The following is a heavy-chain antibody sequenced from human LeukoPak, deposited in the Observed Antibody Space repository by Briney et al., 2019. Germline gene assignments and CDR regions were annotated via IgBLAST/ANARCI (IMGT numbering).Heavy chain of an antibody. D-gene: IGHD3-16*02. CDR2: IYYSGST. CDR3: ARVYRRVSY. V-gene: IGHV4-39*07. J-gene: IGHJ4*02. CDR1: GGSISSNGYY. Sequence: PSETLSLTCTVSGGSISSNGYYWGWIRQPPGKGLEWIGSIYYSGSTYYNPSLKSRVTISVDTSKNQFSLKLSSVTAADTAVYYCARVYRRVSYWGQGTLVTVSS.